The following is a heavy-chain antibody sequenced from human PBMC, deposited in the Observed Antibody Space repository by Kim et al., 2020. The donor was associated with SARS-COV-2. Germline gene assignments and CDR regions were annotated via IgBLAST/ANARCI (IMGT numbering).Heavy chain of an antibody. V-gene: IGHV4-31*03. J-gene: IGHJ6*03. Sequence: SETLSLTCTVSGGSIGSGGYYCNWVRQHPGEGLEWIGYISYNGFTYYNPSLKSRATISLDTSKNQFSLRLTSVTAADTAVYHCASRIGGRNILSYMDVWG. CDR2: ISYNGFT. CDR1: GGSIGSGGYY. D-gene: IGHD3-9*01. CDR3: ASRIGGRNILSYMDV.